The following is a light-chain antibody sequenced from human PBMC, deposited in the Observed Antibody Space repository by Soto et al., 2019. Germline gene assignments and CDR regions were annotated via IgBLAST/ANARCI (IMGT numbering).Light chain of an antibody. CDR1: SSDIGGYNY. Sequence: QSALTQPASVSGSPGQSITISCTGTSSDIGGYNYVSWYQQHPGKAPKLIIYDVTNRPAGISSRFSASKSANTASLTISGLQAEDEADYYFSSYKTTSTLYVFGSGTKVTVL. CDR2: DVT. J-gene: IGLJ1*01. V-gene: IGLV2-14*03. CDR3: SSYKTTSTLYV.